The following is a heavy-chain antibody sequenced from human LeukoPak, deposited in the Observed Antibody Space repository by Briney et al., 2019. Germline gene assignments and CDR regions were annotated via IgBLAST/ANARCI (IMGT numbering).Heavy chain of an antibody. CDR2: INHSGST. V-gene: IGHV4-34*01. D-gene: IGHD3-9*01. CDR3: ARVHLFRYLDWLSPLTLYYFDY. Sequence: SETLSLTCTVSGGSISSYYWSWIRQPPGKGLEWIGEINHSGSTNYNPSLKSRVTISVDTSKNQFSLKLSSVTAADTAVYYCARVHLFRYLDWLSPLTLYYFDYWGQGTLVTVSS. CDR1: GGSISSYY. J-gene: IGHJ4*02.